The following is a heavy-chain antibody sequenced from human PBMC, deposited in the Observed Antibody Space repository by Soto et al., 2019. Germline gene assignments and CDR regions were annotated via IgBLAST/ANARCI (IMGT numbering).Heavy chain of an antibody. CDR3: ARDADFWSGYRNAAY. Sequence: GASVKVSCKASGYTFTSYGISWVRQAPRQGLEWMGWISAYNGNTNYAQKLQGRVTMTTDTSTSTAYMELRSLRSDDTAVYYCARDADFWSGYRNAAYWGQGTLVTVSS. CDR2: ISAYNGNT. V-gene: IGHV1-18*01. J-gene: IGHJ4*02. CDR1: GYTFTSYG. D-gene: IGHD3-3*01.